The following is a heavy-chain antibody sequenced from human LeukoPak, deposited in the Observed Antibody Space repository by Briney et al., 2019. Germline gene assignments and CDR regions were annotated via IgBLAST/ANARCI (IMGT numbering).Heavy chain of an antibody. V-gene: IGHV3-48*04. CDR3: AIRGYSYGPDAFDI. Sequence: GGSLRLSCAASGFTFSSYSMNWVRQAPGKGLEWVSYISSSGSTIYYADSVKGRFTISRDNAKNSLYLQMNSLRAEDTAVYYCAIRGYSYGPDAFDIWGQGTMVTVSS. D-gene: IGHD5-18*01. CDR1: GFTFSSYS. CDR2: ISSSGSTI. J-gene: IGHJ3*02.